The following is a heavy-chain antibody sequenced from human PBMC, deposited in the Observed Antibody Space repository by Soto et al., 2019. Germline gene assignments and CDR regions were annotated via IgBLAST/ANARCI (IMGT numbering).Heavy chain of an antibody. V-gene: IGHV2-70*04. Sequence: ESGPTLVNPTQTLTLTCTFSGFSLSTSGMRVSWIRQPPGKALEWLARIDWDDDKFYSTSLKTRLTISKDTSKNQVVLTMTNMDPVDTATYYCARDSAAGTGLGYWGQGTLVTVSS. D-gene: IGHD6-13*01. CDR3: ARDSAAGTGLGY. CDR1: GFSLSTSGMR. CDR2: IDWDDDK. J-gene: IGHJ4*02.